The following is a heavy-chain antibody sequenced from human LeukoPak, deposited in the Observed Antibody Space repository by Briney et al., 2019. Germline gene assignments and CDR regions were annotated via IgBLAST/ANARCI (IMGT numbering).Heavy chain of an antibody. CDR2: IYYIGST. V-gene: IGHV4-59*08. CDR1: CGSISSYY. Sequence: KPSETLSLTCTVSCGSISSYYWSWIRQPPGKGLEWIGYIYYIGSTNYNPSLKSRVTISVDTSKNQFSLKLSSVTAADTAVYYCARTQYGMDVWGQGTTVTVSS. CDR3: ARTQYGMDV. J-gene: IGHJ6*02.